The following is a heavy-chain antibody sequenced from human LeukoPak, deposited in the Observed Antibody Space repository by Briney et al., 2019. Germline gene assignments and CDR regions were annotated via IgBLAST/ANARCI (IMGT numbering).Heavy chain of an antibody. CDR2: IRYDGNNK. CDR1: GFTFSDYY. V-gene: IGHV3-33*08. J-gene: IGHJ3*02. D-gene: IGHD1-26*01. Sequence: GGSLRLSCAASGFTFSDYYMSWIRQAPGKGLEWVAFIRYDGNNKYYADSVKGRLTITRDNSKNTLYLQMNSLRAEDTAVYYCASETNLLLRGSAFDIWGQGTMVIVSS. CDR3: ASETNLLLRGSAFDI.